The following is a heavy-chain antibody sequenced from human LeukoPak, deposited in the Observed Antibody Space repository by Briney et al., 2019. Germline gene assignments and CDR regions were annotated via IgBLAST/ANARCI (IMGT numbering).Heavy chain of an antibody. CDR3: ASLHSGSYSPFDY. D-gene: IGHD3-10*01. J-gene: IGHJ4*02. V-gene: IGHV3-21*01. Sequence: GGSLRLSCAASGFTFSSYSMNWVRQAPGKGLEWVSSISSSSSYIYYADSVKGRFTISRDNAKNSLYLQMNSLRAEDTAVYYCASLHSGSYSPFDYWGQGTLVTVSS. CDR2: ISSSSSYI. CDR1: GFTFSSYS.